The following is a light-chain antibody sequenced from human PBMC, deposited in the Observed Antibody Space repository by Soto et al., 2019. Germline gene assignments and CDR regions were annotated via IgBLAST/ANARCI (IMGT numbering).Light chain of an antibody. J-gene: IGKJ1*01. Sequence: EVVLTQSPGTLSLSPGERATLSCRASQSVSKYLAWYQQKPGQAPSLLIFGASSRATGIPDRFSGSGSGTDFTLTISRLEPEDFALYFCHQYGTSPRAFGRGTKVEFK. V-gene: IGKV3-20*01. CDR2: GAS. CDR1: QSVSKY. CDR3: HQYGTSPRA.